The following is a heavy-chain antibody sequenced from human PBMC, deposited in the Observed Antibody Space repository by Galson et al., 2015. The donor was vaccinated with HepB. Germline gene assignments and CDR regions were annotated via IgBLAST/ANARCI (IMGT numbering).Heavy chain of an antibody. CDR1: GSTLTELS. CDR3: ATLVDRYGDFSTYYFDY. CDR2: FDPEDGEI. D-gene: IGHD4-17*01. V-gene: IGHV1-24*01. Sequence: SVKVSCKVSGSTLTELSIHWVRQAPGKGLEWMGGFDPEDGEIIYAQKFQGRVTMTEDTSTDTAHMILSSLRSEDTAVYYCATLVDRYGDFSTYYFDYWGQGTPVTVSS. J-gene: IGHJ4*02.